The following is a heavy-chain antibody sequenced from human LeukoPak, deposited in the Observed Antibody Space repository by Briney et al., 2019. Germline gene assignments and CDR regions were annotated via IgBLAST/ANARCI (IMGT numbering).Heavy chain of an antibody. D-gene: IGHD1-1*01. CDR3: AKDAYNWNGYYFDS. V-gene: IGHV3-23*01. Sequence: PGRSLRLSCAASGFTFSSYAMNWVRQAPGKGLEWVSVISGSGGDTYYADSVKGRVTMSRDNSKNTVYLQMSSLRAEDTAIYYCAKDAYNWNGYYFDSWGRGTLVTVSS. CDR1: GFTFSSYA. J-gene: IGHJ4*02. CDR2: ISGSGGDT.